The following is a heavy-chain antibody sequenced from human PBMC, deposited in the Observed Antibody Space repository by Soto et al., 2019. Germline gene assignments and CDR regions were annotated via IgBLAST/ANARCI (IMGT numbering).Heavy chain of an antibody. V-gene: IGHV4-31*03. Sequence: QVQLQESGPGLLKPSQTLSLTCTVSGGSISSGGYYWSWIRQHPGKGLEWIVYSYYSGSTYYNPSLKSRVTISVDTSKNQFSLKLSSVTAADTAVYYCARLMVRGPFDYWGQGTLVTVSS. CDR1: GGSISSGGYY. J-gene: IGHJ4*02. D-gene: IGHD3-10*01. CDR3: ARLMVRGPFDY. CDR2: SYYSGST.